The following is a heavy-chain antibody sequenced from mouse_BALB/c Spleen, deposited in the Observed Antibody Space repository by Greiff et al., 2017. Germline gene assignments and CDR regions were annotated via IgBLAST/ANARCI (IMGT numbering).Heavy chain of an antibody. Sequence: EVQLQESGAELVKPGASVKLSCTASGFNIKDTYMHWVKQRPEQGLEWIGRIDPANGNTKYDPKFQGKATITADTSSNTAYLQLSSLTSEDTAVYYWARGGDFDYWGQGTTLTVSS. CDR1: GFNIKDTY. J-gene: IGHJ2*01. V-gene: IGHV14-3*02. CDR3: ARGGDFDY. CDR2: IDPANGNT.